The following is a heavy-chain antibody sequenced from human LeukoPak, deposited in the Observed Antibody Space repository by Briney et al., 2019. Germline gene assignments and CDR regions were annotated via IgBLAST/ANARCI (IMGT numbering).Heavy chain of an antibody. CDR3: ARGGWVPAAATDY. D-gene: IGHD6-13*01. Sequence: ASVKVSCKASGYTFSNYYMHWVRQAPGQGLEWMGIINPSGGNTIYAQKFQGRVTMTRDTSTGAVYMEVSSLRSEDTAVYYCARGGWVPAAATDYWGQGTLVPVSS. V-gene: IGHV1-46*03. CDR1: GYTFSNYY. J-gene: IGHJ4*02. CDR2: INPSGGNT.